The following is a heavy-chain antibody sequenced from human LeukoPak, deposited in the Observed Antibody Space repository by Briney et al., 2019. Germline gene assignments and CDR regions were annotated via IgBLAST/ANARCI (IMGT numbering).Heavy chain of an antibody. CDR3: ARFPPPYCGGDCYFGQPDC. CDR1: GYTFSSYD. V-gene: IGHV1-18*01. CDR2: ISVHNDNT. D-gene: IGHD2-21*01. Sequence: ASVKVSCKTSGYTFSSYDITWVRQAPGQGLEWMGWISVHNDNTDYAQKLQGRLTMTTDTSTSTAYMELSRLRSDDTAVYYCARFPPPYCGGDCYFGQPDCWGQGTLVTVSS. J-gene: IGHJ4*02.